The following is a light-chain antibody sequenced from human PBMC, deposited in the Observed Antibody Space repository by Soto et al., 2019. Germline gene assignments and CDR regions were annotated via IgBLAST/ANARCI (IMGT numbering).Light chain of an antibody. CDR2: GAS. J-gene: IGKJ2*01. V-gene: IGKV3-15*01. CDR1: QSVSSN. Sequence: EIVMTQSPATLSVSPGERATLSCRASQSVSSNLAWYQQKPGQAPRILIYGASTRATGIPARFSGSGSGTEFTLTSSGLQSEDFAVYYCQQYNNWPPYTFGQGTKLEIK. CDR3: QQYNNWPPYT.